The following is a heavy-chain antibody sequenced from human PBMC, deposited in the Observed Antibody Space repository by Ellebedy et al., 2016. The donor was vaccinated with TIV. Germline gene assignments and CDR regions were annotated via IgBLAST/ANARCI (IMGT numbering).Heavy chain of an antibody. CDR3: ARHSGSRQFDY. D-gene: IGHD1-26*01. CDR1: GDSISQFL. J-gene: IGHJ4*02. CDR2: IYHSGST. Sequence: MPSETLSLTCTVSGDSISQFLWSWIRQPPGKGLEWIGNIYHSGSTSYNPSLKSRVTMSIDKSKNQFSLKLTTVTAADTAVYYCARHSGSRQFDYWGQGTLVTVSS. V-gene: IGHV4-59*01.